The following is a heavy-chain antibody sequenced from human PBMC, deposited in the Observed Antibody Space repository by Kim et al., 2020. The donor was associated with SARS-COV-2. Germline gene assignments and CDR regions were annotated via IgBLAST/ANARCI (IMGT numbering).Heavy chain of an antibody. J-gene: IGHJ4*02. D-gene: IGHD4-17*01. CDR2: INPSGGST. Sequence: ASVKVSCKASGYTFTSYYMHWVRQAPGQGLEWMGIINPSGGSTSYAQKFQGRVTMTRDTSTSTVYMELSSLRSEDTAVYYCARVGHGDYERESFDYWGQGTLVTVSS. V-gene: IGHV1-46*01. CDR3: ARVGHGDYERESFDY. CDR1: GYTFTSYY.